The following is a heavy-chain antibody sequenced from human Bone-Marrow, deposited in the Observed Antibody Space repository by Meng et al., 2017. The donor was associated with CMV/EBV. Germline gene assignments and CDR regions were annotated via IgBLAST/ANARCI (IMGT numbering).Heavy chain of an antibody. J-gene: IGHJ4*02. CDR1: GYTFTSYG. V-gene: IGHV1-18*01. D-gene: IGHD4-23*01. CDR3: ARASSRLRLYAPFDY. CDR2: ISAYNGNT. Sequence: SGYTFTSYGISWVRQAPGQGLEWMGWISAYNGNTNYAQKLQGRVTMTTDTSTSTAYMELRSLRSDDTAVYYCARASSRLRLYAPFDYWGQGTLVTVSS.